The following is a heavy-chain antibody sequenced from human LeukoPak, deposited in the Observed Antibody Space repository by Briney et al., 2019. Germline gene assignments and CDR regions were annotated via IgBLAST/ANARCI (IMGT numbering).Heavy chain of an antibody. D-gene: IGHD5-18*01. Sequence: ASVKVSCKASGYTFTNNFMHWVRQAPGQGLEWMGWINPNSGGTNYAQKFQGRVTMTRATSISTAYMDLNSLLSDDTAVYYCARDRSPAPGRSYGRGHFDYWGQGTLVTVSS. CDR2: INPNSGGT. V-gene: IGHV1-2*02. J-gene: IGHJ4*02. CDR1: GYTFTNNF. CDR3: ARDRSPAPGRSYGRGHFDY.